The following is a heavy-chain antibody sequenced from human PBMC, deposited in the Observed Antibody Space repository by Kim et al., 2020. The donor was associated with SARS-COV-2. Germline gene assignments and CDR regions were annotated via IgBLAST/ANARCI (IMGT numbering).Heavy chain of an antibody. CDR2: ISADNGNK. J-gene: IGHJ4*02. CDR1: GYTFTSYG. V-gene: IGHV1-18*01. Sequence: ASVKVSCKASGYTFTSYGISWVRQAPGQGLEWMGWISADNGNKNYAQKLQGRVTMTTDTSTSTAYMELRSLRSDDTAVYYCARDSAKIVWFGESSYYFDYWGQGTLFTVSS. CDR3: ARDSAKIVWFGESSYYFDY. D-gene: IGHD3-10*01.